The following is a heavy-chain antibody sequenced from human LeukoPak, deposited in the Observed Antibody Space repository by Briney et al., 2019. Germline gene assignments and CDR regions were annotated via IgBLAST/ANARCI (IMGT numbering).Heavy chain of an antibody. D-gene: IGHD3-3*01. J-gene: IGHJ4*02. CDR3: ARHYVFVSGGSSFDY. CDR2: IYYTGNT. CDR1: GGSISGYY. Sequence: KPSETLSLTCTVSGGSISGYYWSWIRQSPGKGLEWIGCIYYTGNTNYSPSLKSRLTISLDTSKNQFSLKLTSVAAADTAVYYCARHYVFVSGGSSFDYWGQGTLVTVSS. V-gene: IGHV4-59*08.